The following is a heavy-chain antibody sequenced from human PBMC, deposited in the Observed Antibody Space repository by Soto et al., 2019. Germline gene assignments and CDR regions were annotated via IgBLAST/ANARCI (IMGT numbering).Heavy chain of an antibody. V-gene: IGHV3-23*01. J-gene: IGHJ4*02. CDR2: ISGSGGST. CDR1: GFTFSSYA. Sequence: SGGSLRLSCAASGFTFSSYAMSWVRQAPGKGLEWVSAISGSGGSTYYADSVKGRFTISRDNSKNTLYLQMNSLRAEDTAVYYCAKGEVYSGYDESGQWGQGTLVTVSS. D-gene: IGHD5-12*01. CDR3: AKGEVYSGYDESGQ.